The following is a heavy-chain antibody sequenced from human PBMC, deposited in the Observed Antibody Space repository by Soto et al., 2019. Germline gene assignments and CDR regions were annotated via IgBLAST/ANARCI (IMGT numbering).Heavy chain of an antibody. J-gene: IGHJ6*03. D-gene: IGHD2-15*01. CDR1: GGSISSYY. CDR3: ARDGRYCSGGSCYSGDYYYYMDV. CDR2: IYYSGST. V-gene: IGHV4-59*01. Sequence: SETLSLTYTVSGGSISSYYWSWIRQPPGKGLEWIGYIYYSGSTNYNPSLKSRVTISVDTSKNQFSLKLSSVTAADTAVYYCARDGRYCSGGSCYSGDYYYYMDVWGKGTTVTVSS.